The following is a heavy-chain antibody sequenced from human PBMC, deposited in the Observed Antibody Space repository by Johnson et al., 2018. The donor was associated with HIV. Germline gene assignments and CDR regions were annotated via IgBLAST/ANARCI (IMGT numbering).Heavy chain of an antibody. CDR3: ARGRASWELYDAFEI. J-gene: IGHJ3*02. CDR1: GFTFSTYA. V-gene: IGHV3-30*14. Sequence: QVPLVESGGGVVQPGRSLRLSCAASGFTFSTYAMHWVRQAPGKGLECVAVISYDGSNKYYADSVKGRFTVSRDNSKNTLYLQMNSLRAEDTAVYYCARGRASWELYDAFEIWGQGTMVIVAS. CDR2: ISYDGSNK. D-gene: IGHD1-26*01.